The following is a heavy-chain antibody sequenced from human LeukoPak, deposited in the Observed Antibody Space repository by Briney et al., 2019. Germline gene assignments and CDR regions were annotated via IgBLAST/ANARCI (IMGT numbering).Heavy chain of an antibody. J-gene: IGHJ4*02. CDR2: IYSGGST. D-gene: IGHD3-10*01. CDR1: GFTVSNIY. CDR3: ARAMVRGSVVGGYFDY. Sequence: GGSLRLSCVASGFTVSNIYMSWVRQAPGKGLEWVSAIYSGGSTYYADSVKGRFTISRDNSKNTLYLQMNSLRAEDTAVYYCARAMVRGSVVGGYFDYWGQGTLVTVSS. V-gene: IGHV3-66*01.